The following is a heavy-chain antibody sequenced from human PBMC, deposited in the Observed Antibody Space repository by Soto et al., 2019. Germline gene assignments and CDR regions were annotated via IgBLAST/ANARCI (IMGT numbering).Heavy chain of an antibody. Sequence: GGSLRLSCAASGFTFDDYAMHWVRQAPGKGLEWVSGISWNSGSIGYADSVKGRFTISRENAKNSLYQQMNSMRAEDTALYYCAEDSSGAYGSGSEVSYFDYWGQGTLVTVSS. J-gene: IGHJ4*02. CDR3: AEDSSGAYGSGSEVSYFDY. CDR2: ISWNSGSI. D-gene: IGHD3-10*01. V-gene: IGHV3-9*01. CDR1: GFTFDDYA.